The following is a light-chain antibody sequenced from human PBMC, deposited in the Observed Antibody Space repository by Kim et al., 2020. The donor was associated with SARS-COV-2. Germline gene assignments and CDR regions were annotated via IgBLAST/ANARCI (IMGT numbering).Light chain of an antibody. V-gene: IGKV1-5*03. J-gene: IGKJ4*01. CDR3: QQYNGYSLT. CDR2: KAS. CDR1: QSVHRW. Sequence: SASGAGRVPLTCRASQSVHRWLAWYQQIPGIAPKLLIYKASSLESGVPSRFSGSGSVTEFTLTISSLQPDDFATYYCQQYNGYSLTYGGGTELEI.